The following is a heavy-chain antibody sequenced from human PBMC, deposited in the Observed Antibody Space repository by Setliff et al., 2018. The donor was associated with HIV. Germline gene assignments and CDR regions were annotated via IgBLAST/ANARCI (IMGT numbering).Heavy chain of an antibody. D-gene: IGHD5-18*01. CDR1: GYTFTSYY. J-gene: IGHJ3*02. CDR3: ARRGGYSYATDAFDI. V-gene: IGHV1-46*01. Sequence: ASVKVSCKAPGYTFTSYYMHWVRQAPGQGLEWMGIINPSGGSASYAQKFQGRVTMTRDTSTSTVYMELSSLRSEDTAVYYCARRGGYSYATDAFDIWGQGTMVTVSS. CDR2: INPSGGSA.